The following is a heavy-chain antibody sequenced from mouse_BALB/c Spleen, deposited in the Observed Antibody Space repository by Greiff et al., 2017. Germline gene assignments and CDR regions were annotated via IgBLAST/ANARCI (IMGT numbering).Heavy chain of an antibody. CDR3: ARSGPYYYGKGYFDV. CDR2: IYPGNGDT. V-gene: IGHV1-12*01. D-gene: IGHD2-1*01. J-gene: IGHJ1*01. Sequence: VQLQQPGAELVKPGASVKMSCKASGYTFTSYNMHWVKQTPGQGLEWIGAIYPGNGDTSYNQKFKGKATLTADKSSSTAYMQLSSLTSEDSAVYYCARSGPYYYGKGYFDVWGAGTTVTVSS. CDR1: GYTFTSYN.